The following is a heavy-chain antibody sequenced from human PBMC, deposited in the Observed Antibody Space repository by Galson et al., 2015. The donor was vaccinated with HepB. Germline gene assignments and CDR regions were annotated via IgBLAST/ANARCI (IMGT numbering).Heavy chain of an antibody. CDR3: ARTSEGCSSTSCRRYYYYGMDV. D-gene: IGHD2-2*01. J-gene: IGHJ6*02. CDR1: GFTFSSYW. Sequence: SLRLSCAASGFTFSSYWMSWVRQAPGKGLEWVANIKQDGSEKYYVDSEKGRFTISRDNAKNSLYLQMNSLRAEDTAVYYCARTSEGCSSTSCRRYYYYGMDVWGQGTTVTVSS. CDR2: IKQDGSEK. V-gene: IGHV3-7*01.